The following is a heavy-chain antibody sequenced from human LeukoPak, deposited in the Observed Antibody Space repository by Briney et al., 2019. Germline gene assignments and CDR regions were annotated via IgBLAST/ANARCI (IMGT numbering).Heavy chain of an antibody. J-gene: IGHJ3*02. Sequence: QPGGSLRLSCAASGFTFSSYGMHWVRQAPGKGLEWVSYISSSSSTIYYADSVKGRFTISRDNVKNSLYLQMNSLRAEDTAVYYCARDLGGEPTMIVDDAFDIWGQGTMVTVSS. CDR3: ARDLGGEPTMIVDDAFDI. D-gene: IGHD3-22*01. CDR2: ISSSSSTI. V-gene: IGHV3-48*01. CDR1: GFTFSSYG.